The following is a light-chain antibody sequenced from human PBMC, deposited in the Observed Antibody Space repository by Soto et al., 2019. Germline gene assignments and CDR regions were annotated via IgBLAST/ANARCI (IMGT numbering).Light chain of an antibody. CDR3: QHYYSYPRP. CDR1: QGISSY. J-gene: IGKJ1*01. CDR2: AAS. V-gene: IGKV1-8*01. Sequence: AIRMTQSPSSLSASTGDRVTITCRASQGISSYLAWYQQKPGKAPKLLIYAASTLQRGFPSRFSGSGSGTDFTLTIYGLQSEHLATYFCQHYYSYPRPFGQGTKVDIK.